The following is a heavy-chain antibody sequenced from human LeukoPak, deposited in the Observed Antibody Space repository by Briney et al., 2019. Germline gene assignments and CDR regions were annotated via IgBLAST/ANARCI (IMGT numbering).Heavy chain of an antibody. V-gene: IGHV3-21*01. CDR1: GFTFSSYW. CDR2: ISSSSSYI. Sequence: PGGSLRLSCAASGFTFSSYWMSWVRQAPGKGLEWVSSISSSSSYIYYADSVKGRFTISRDNAKNSLYLQMNSLRAEDTAVYYCATRPPHDYWGQGTLVTVSS. CDR3: ATRPPHDY. J-gene: IGHJ4*02.